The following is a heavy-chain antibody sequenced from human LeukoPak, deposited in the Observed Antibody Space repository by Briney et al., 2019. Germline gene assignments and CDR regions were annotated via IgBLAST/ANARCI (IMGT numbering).Heavy chain of an antibody. CDR3: ARGPNRITMMIGDAFDI. V-gene: IGHV4-4*07. Sequence: SETLSLTCTVSGGSISSYYWSWIRQPAGKGLEWIGRIYTSGSTSYNPSLKSRVTMSVDTSKNQFSLKLSSVTAADTAVYYCARGPNRITMMIGDAFDIWGQGTMVTVSS. CDR1: GGSISSYY. D-gene: IGHD3-22*01. CDR2: IYTSGST. J-gene: IGHJ3*02.